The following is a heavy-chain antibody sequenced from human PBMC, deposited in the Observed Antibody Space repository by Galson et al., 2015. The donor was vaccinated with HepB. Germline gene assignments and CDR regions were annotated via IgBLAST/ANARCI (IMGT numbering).Heavy chain of an antibody. CDR2: IYHSGST. Sequence: LSLTCAVSGGSISSSNWWSWVRQPPGKGLEWIGEIYHSGSTNYNPSLKSRVTISVDKSKNQFSLKLSSVTAADTAVYYRARVGGGIDYGDYALGYWGQGTLVTVSS. D-gene: IGHD4-17*01. J-gene: IGHJ4*02. V-gene: IGHV4-4*02. CDR1: GGSISSSNW. CDR3: ARVGGGIDYGDYALGY.